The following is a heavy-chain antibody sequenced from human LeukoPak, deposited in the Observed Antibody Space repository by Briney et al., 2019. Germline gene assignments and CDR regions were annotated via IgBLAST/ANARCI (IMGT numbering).Heavy chain of an antibody. CDR3: AREGSSYYFDY. V-gene: IGHV1-2*02. CDR1: GYTFTGYY. CDR2: INPNSGGT. J-gene: IGHJ4*02. Sequence: ASVKVSCKASGYTFTGYYMHWVRQAPGQRLEWMGWINPNSGGTNYAQKLQGRVTMTRDTSISTVYMELSRLRSDDTAVYYCAREGSSYYFDYWGQGTLVTVSS. D-gene: IGHD6-13*01.